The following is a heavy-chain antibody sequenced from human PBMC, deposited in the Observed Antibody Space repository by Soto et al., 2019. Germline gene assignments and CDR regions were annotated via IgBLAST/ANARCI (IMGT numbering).Heavy chain of an antibody. CDR2: ISGSGGST. CDR3: AKEADITMIVVVIPIFDY. D-gene: IGHD3-22*01. CDR1: GFTFSSYA. J-gene: IGHJ4*02. Sequence: EVQLLEFGGGLVQPGGSLRLSCAASGFTFSSYAMSWVRQAPGKGLEWVSAISGSGGSTYYADSVKGRFTISRDNSKNTLYLQMNSLRAEDTAVYYCAKEADITMIVVVIPIFDYWGQGTLVTVSS. V-gene: IGHV3-23*01.